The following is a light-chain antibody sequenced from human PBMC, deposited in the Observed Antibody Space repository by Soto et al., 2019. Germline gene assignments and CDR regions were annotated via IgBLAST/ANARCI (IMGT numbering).Light chain of an antibody. CDR2: DVS. CDR3: SSYAGTHIV. V-gene: IGLV2-8*01. CDR1: SSDVGGYHY. J-gene: IGLJ1*01. Sequence: QSVLTQPPSASGSPGQSVAISCTGTSSDVGGYHYVSWYQQHPGKAPKLMIYDVSKRPSGVPDRFSGSKSGNTASLTVSGLQAEDEAEYYCSSYAGTHIVFGTGTKVTVL.